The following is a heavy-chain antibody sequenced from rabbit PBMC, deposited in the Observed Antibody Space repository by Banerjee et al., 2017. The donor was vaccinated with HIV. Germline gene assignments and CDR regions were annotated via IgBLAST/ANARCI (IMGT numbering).Heavy chain of an antibody. CDR2: IYAGSGGST. V-gene: IGHV1S40*01. Sequence: QSLEESGGDLVKPGASLTLTCTASGFSFSSSYYMCWVRQAPGKGLEWIGCIYAGSGGSTYYASWAKGRFTISKTSSTTVTLQMTSLTAADTATYFCARDLDYAGYAGYGSLINLWGQGTLVTVS. CDR1: GFSFSSSYY. D-gene: IGHD7-1*01. J-gene: IGHJ4*01. CDR3: ARDLDYAGYAGYGSLINL.